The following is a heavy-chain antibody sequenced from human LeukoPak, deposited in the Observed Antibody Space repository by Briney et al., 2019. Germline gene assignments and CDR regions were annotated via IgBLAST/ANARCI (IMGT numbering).Heavy chain of an antibody. J-gene: IGHJ5*02. CDR2: IYYSGST. D-gene: IGHD3-9*01. V-gene: IGHV4-59*08. Sequence: SETLSLTCTVSGGSISSYYWSWIRQPPGKGLEWIGYIYYSGSTNYNPSLKSRATISVDTSKNQFSLKLSSVTAADTAVYYCARSVYDILTGPNNWFDPWGQGTLVTVSS. CDR1: GGSISSYY. CDR3: ARSVYDILTGPNNWFDP.